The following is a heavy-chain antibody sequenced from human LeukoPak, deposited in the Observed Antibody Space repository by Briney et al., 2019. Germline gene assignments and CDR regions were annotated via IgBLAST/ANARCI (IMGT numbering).Heavy chain of an antibody. V-gene: IGHV3-7*01. J-gene: IGHJ4*02. D-gene: IGHD4-11*01. CDR3: ARTGEPYSNYGYFDY. Sequence: GGSLRLSCAASGFTFSSYWMSWVRQAPGKGLEWVANIKQDGSEKYYVDSVKGRFTISRDNAKNSLYLQMNSLRAEDTAVYYCARTGEPYSNYGYFDYWGQGTLVTVSS. CDR1: GFTFSSYW. CDR2: IKQDGSEK.